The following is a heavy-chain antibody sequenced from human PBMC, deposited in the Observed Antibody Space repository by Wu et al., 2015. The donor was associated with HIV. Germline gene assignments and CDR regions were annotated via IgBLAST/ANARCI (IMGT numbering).Heavy chain of an antibody. CDR3: ARGREIEKLLXMDV. D-gene: IGHD1-26*01. V-gene: IGHV1-2*02. CDR1: GYTFSGYY. J-gene: IGHJ6*04. CDR2: INPNSGAT. Sequence: QVQLAQSGAEVKKPGASLKVSCKASGYTFSGYYMHWVRQAPGQGLEWLGWINPNSGATKYAQKFQGRVTMTRTRPSVQAYMVAEGRLRSKNDTARVLPCARGREIEKLLXMDVWGKGNHGHRLL.